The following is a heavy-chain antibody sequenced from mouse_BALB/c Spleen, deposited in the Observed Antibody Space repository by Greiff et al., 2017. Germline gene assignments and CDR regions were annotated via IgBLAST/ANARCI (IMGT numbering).Heavy chain of an antibody. CDR3: ARTGLRRDY. Sequence: EVQLQESGPGLVKPSQSLSLTCTVTGYSITSDYAWNWIRQFPGNKLEWMGYISYSGSTSYNPSLKSRISITRDTSKNQFFLQLNSVTTEDTATYYCARTGLRRDYWGQGTLVTVSA. CDR1: GYSITSDYA. D-gene: IGHD2-4*01. V-gene: IGHV3-2*02. CDR2: ISYSGST. J-gene: IGHJ3*01.